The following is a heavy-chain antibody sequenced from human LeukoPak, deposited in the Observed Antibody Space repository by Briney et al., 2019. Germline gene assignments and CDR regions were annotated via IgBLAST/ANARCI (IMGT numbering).Heavy chain of an antibody. CDR3: TTFYVVSNYWSSSKSDY. D-gene: IGHD2/OR15-2a*01. CDR2: MKSKADGETI. J-gene: IGHJ4*02. CDR1: GLTVSNAW. V-gene: IGHV3-15*01. Sequence: RTGGSLRLSCAASGLTVSNAWMHWVRQAPGKGLEWVGRMKSKADGETIDYAAPAKGRFTISRDDSKNTLFLQMNSLRTEDTAVYFCTTFYVVSNYWSSSKSDYWGQGTLVTVSS.